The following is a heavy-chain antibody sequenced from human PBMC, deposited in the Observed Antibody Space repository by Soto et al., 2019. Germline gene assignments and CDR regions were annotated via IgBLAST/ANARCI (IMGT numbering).Heavy chain of an antibody. V-gene: IGHV3-53*01. J-gene: IGHJ1*01. CDR1: GFTVSSNY. CDR3: ARDVAMATYCEDFRR. D-gene: IGHD5-12*01. CDR2: IYRGGRT. Sequence: EVQLVESGGGLIHPGGSLRLSCAASGFTVSSNYMSWVRQAPGKGLEWVSTIYRGGRTFYADSVKGRFTISRDSSKKTLHLEMNSLRAETTAVYCRARDVAMATYCEDFRRWGQGTLVTVSA.